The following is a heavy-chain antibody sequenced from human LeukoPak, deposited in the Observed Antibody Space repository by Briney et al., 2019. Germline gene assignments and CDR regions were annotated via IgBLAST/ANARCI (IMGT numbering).Heavy chain of an antibody. D-gene: IGHD3-10*02. CDR1: GFTFNHAW. CDR2: IKTKADGGTT. J-gene: IGHJ4*02. V-gene: IGHV3-15*01. CDR3: TTTPQSAYVPFDY. Sequence: MPGGSLRLSCAASGFTFNHAWLSWVRQAPGKGLEWVGRIKTKADGGTTDYAAAVKGRFTISRDDSKNTVYLQMNSLKIEDTAVYYCTTTPQSAYVPFDYWGQGTLVTVSS.